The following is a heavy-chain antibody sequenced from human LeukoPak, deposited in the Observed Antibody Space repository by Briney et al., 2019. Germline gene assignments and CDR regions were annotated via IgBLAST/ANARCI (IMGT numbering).Heavy chain of an antibody. Sequence: SVKVSCKASGGTFSSYAISWVRQAPGQGLEWMGRIIPILGIANYAQKFQGRVTITADESTSTAYMELSSLRSEDTAVYYCARAKPDCDSEWVHFDYWGQGTLVTVSS. CDR3: ARAKPDCDSEWVHFDY. V-gene: IGHV1-69*04. J-gene: IGHJ4*02. CDR1: GGTFSSYA. CDR2: IIPILGIA. D-gene: IGHD2-21*01.